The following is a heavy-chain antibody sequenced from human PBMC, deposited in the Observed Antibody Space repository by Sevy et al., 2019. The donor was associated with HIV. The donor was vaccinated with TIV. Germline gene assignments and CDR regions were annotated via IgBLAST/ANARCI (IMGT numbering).Heavy chain of an antibody. D-gene: IGHD4-17*01. CDR1: GFTFSSYA. Sequence: GGSLRLSCAASGFTFSSYAMSWVRQAPGKGLEWVSAVSGSGGSTYYADSVKGRFTISRDNSKNTLYLQMNSLRAEDTAVYYCAKDRKDGDYFGDYWGQGTLVTVSS. CDR3: AKDRKDGDYFGDY. V-gene: IGHV3-23*01. CDR2: VSGSGGST. J-gene: IGHJ4*02.